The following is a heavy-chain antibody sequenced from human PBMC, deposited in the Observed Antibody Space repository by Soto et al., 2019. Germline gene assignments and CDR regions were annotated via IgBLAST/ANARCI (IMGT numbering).Heavy chain of an antibody. CDR1: ASSITDASY. CDR2: SHHGGGT. D-gene: IGHD6-13*01. Sequence: SETLYLTCTVSASSITDASYWGWIRQPPGKGLEWIGSSHHGGGTYYNPSLKSRVTISVDTSKNQLSLKLTSVAAADAAVYYCARVLSLGSTWYFDYWGQGTQVTVS. J-gene: IGHJ4*02. CDR3: ARVLSLGSTWYFDY. V-gene: IGHV4-38-2*02.